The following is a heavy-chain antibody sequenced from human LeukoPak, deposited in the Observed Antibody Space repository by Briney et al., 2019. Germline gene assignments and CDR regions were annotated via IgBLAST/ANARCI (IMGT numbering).Heavy chain of an antibody. V-gene: IGHV3-23*01. CDR1: GFTFSSYA. D-gene: IGHD5-12*01. CDR2: ISGSGGST. Sequence: GASLRLSCAASGFTFSSYAMSWVRQAPGKGLEWVSAISGSGGSTYYADSVKGRFTISRDNSKNTLYLQMNSLRAEDTAVYYCAKVGGYAQRHYYYYYGMDVWGQGTTVTVSS. CDR3: AKVGGYAQRHYYYYYGMDV. J-gene: IGHJ6*02.